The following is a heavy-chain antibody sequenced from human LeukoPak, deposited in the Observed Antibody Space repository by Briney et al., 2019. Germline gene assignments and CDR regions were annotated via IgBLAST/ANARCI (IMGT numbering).Heavy chain of an antibody. Sequence: GGSLRLSCVASGFTFEDYAMHWVRQAPGKGLEWVSGITWKSGTIAYADSVQGRFSICRNNAKPSFYLQIGRLRAEDTAYYYWANASVDGRGLGVGAFDIWGLGTLFTVS. J-gene: IGHJ3*02. CDR1: GFTFEDYA. CDR2: ITWKSGTI. CDR3: ANASVDGRGLGVGAFDI. V-gene: IGHV3-9*01. D-gene: IGHD3-16*01.